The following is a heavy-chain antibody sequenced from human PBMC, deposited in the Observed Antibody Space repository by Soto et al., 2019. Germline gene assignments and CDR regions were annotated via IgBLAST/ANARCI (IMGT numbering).Heavy chain of an antibody. CDR3: ARGVYDSSGPFDY. D-gene: IGHD3-22*01. Sequence: SETLSLTCTVSGGSISSGGYYWSWIRQHPGKGLEWIGYIYYSGSTYYNPSLKSRVTISVDTSKNQFSLKLSSVTAADTAVYYCARGVYDSSGPFDYWGQGTLVTVCS. CDR1: GGSISSGGYY. CDR2: IYYSGST. J-gene: IGHJ4*02. V-gene: IGHV4-31*03.